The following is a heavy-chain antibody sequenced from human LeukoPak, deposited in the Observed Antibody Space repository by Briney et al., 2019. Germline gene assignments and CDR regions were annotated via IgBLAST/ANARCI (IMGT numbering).Heavy chain of an antibody. CDR3: ATQTRGRYFFDY. Sequence: ASLKVSCTASRSTFSGYYIHWVRQAPGQGLEWMGWISPDSGGTDYAQTFQGRVTMTRDTSISTAYMELTKLTSDDTAVYYCATQTRGRYFFDYWGQGTLFTVSS. J-gene: IGHJ4*02. V-gene: IGHV1-2*02. CDR2: ISPDSGGT. D-gene: IGHD3-10*01. CDR1: RSTFSGYY.